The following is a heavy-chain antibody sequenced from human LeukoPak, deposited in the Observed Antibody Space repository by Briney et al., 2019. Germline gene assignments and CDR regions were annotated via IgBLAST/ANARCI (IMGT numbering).Heavy chain of an antibody. D-gene: IGHD2-15*01. J-gene: IGHJ4*02. CDR2: IYEDGSEK. Sequence: QPGGSLRLSCAASGFNFNSAAMTWVRQVAGKGLEWVANIYEDGSEKHYVDSVKGRFTISRDNAKNSLYLQMNSLRAEDTAVYYCARRASGSSRRDYWGQGTLVTVSS. CDR1: GFNFNSAA. V-gene: IGHV3-7*03. CDR3: ARRASGSSRRDY.